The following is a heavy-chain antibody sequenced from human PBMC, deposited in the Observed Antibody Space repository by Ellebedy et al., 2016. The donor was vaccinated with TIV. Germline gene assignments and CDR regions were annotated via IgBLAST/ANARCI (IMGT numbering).Heavy chain of an antibody. CDR3: AKGITAAVVEGSLFDP. D-gene: IGHD6-13*01. Sequence: GGSLRLXCAASGFTFSSYTMRWVRQAPGKGLEWVSDISGSGGGTYYADSVKGRFTISRDNSKNTLYLQMNSLRVEDTAVCYCAKGITAAVVEGSLFDPWGQGTLVTVSS. CDR2: ISGSGGGT. J-gene: IGHJ5*02. CDR1: GFTFSSYT. V-gene: IGHV3-23*01.